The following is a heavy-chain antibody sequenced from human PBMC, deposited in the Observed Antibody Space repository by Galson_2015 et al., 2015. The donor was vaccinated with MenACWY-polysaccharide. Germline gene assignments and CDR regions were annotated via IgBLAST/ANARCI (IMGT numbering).Heavy chain of an antibody. J-gene: IGHJ4*02. Sequence: SLRLSCAASGFTFGNHAMNWVRQPPGKGLEWVSGISGSGGSTYYVDSVKGRFTISRDNSKNTLFLQMNSLRAEDTAVYYCAKAYCGGDGTARGGPDYWGQGTLVTVSS. V-gene: IGHV3-23*01. CDR1: GFTFGNHA. CDR3: AKAYCGGDGTARGGPDY. D-gene: IGHD2-21*02. CDR2: ISGSGGST.